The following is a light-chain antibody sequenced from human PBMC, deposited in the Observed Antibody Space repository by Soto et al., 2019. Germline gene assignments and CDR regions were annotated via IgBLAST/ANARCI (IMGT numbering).Light chain of an antibody. CDR3: QQYNNWPPT. V-gene: IGKV3D-15*01. J-gene: IGKJ5*01. CDR1: QSISSY. Sequence: EIVMTQSPATLSVSPGESATLSCRASQSISSYLLWYQQEPGQAPRLLIYDASLRATGIPARFNGSGSGTEFTLTISSLQSEDFAVYYCQQYNNWPPTFGQGTRLEIK. CDR2: DAS.